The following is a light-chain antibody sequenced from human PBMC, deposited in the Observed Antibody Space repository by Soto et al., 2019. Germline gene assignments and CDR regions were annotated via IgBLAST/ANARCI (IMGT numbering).Light chain of an antibody. Sequence: DIVVTQSPDSLAVSLGERATINCKSSQSGLYSSYNQNYLALYQQKPGQPPKLLIYWASTREFGVPDRFTASGSVTDLNLHISSLQAEDVEVYYCQQSYNTAPIFGGGNNGEIQ. CDR1: QSGLYSSYNQNY. J-gene: IGKJ4*01. CDR3: QQSYNTAPI. V-gene: IGKV4-1*01. CDR2: WAS.